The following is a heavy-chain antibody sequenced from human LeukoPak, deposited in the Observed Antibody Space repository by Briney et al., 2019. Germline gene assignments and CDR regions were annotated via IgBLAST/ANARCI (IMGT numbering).Heavy chain of an antibody. D-gene: IGHD3/OR15-3a*01. CDR3: ARQTGSGLFILP. Sequence: PSETLSLTCTVSGGSISSSSYCWGWIRQPPGKGLEWIGSIYYSGNTYYNASLKSQVSISIDTSKNQFSLKLTSVTAADTAVYCCARQTGSGLFILPGGQGTLVTVSS. V-gene: IGHV4-39*01. J-gene: IGHJ4*02. CDR2: IYYSGNT. CDR1: GGSISSSSYC.